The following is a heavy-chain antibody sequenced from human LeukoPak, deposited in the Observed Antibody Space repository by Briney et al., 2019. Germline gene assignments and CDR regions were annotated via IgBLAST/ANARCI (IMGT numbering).Heavy chain of an antibody. CDR2: ISSSGSTI. Sequence: GGSLRLSCAASGFTFSSYEMNWVRQAPGKGLEWVSYISSSGSTIYYADSVKGRFTISRDNAKSSLYLQMNSLRAEDTAVYYCARDTGDYGDHTGWFHWFDPWGQGTLVTVSS. D-gene: IGHD4-17*01. V-gene: IGHV3-48*03. CDR1: GFTFSSYE. CDR3: ARDTGDYGDHTGWFHWFDP. J-gene: IGHJ5*02.